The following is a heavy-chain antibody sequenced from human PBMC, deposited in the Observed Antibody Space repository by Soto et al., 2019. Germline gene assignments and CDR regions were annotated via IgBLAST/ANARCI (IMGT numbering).Heavy chain of an antibody. CDR2: INSDGSST. CDR1: GFTFSSYW. V-gene: IGHV3-74*01. J-gene: IGHJ6*02. CDR3: ARVMYYYGSGSYYPQVEDGMDV. D-gene: IGHD3-10*01. Sequence: QPGGSLRLSCAASGFTFSSYWMHWVRQAPGKGLVWVSRINSDGSSTSYADSVKGRFTISRDNAKNTLYLQMNSLRAEDTAVYYCARVMYYYGSGSYYPQVEDGMDVWGQGTTVTVSS.